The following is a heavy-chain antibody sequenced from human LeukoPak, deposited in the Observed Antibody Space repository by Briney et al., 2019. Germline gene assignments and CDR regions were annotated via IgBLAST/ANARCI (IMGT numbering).Heavy chain of an antibody. V-gene: IGHV1-69*04. CDR1: GGTFSSYA. CDR2: IIPILGIA. D-gene: IGHD3-10*01. Sequence: ASVKLSCKASGGTFSSYAISWVRQAPGQGLEWMGRIIPILGIANYAQKFQGRVTITADKSTSTAYMELSSLRSEDTAVYYCARVPTYYYGSGSSKDYYYGMDVWGQGTTVTVSS. CDR3: ARVPTYYYGSGSSKDYYYGMDV. J-gene: IGHJ6*02.